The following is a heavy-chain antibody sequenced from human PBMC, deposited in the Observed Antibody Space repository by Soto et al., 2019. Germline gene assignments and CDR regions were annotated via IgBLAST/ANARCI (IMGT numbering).Heavy chain of an antibody. J-gene: IGHJ4*02. CDR1: GGSFSGYY. V-gene: IGHV4-34*01. D-gene: IGHD3-22*01. CDR2: INHSGST. CDR3: ARFYDSSAFDY. Sequence: SETLSLTCAVYGGSFSGYYWIWIRQPPGKGLEWIGEINHSGSTNYNPSLKSRVTISVDTSKNQFSLKLSSVTAADTAVYYCARFYDSSAFDYWGQGTLVTVSS.